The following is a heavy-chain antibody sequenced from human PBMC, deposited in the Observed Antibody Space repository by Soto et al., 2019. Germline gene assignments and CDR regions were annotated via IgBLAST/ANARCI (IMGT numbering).Heavy chain of an antibody. V-gene: IGHV4-4*02. CDR2: ISHSGTS. CDR3: ARVVLSITRGAFDA. Sequence: QVQLQESGPGLVKPSGTLSLTCAVSGGSISSSHWWTWVRQSPGKGLEYIGEISHSGTSNSNPSLKSRVTLSVDRSKNHFSLPLTSVTSADPAVYYCARVVLSITRGAFDAWGQGTPVIVSP. CDR1: GGSISSSHW. J-gene: IGHJ3*01. D-gene: IGHD1-20*01.